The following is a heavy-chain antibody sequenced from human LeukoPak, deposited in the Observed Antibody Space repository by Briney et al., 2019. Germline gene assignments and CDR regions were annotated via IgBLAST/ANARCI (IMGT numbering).Heavy chain of an antibody. CDR1: GYTFTSYD. V-gene: IGHV1-8*03. D-gene: IGHD3-9*01. J-gene: IGHJ4*02. Sequence: ASVKVSCKASGYTFTSYDINWVRQATGQGLEWMGWMNPNSGNTGYAQKFQGRVTITRSTSISTAYMELSSLRSEDTAVYYCARATYDILTGYFHFDYWGQGTLVTVSS. CDR3: ARATYDILTGYFHFDY. CDR2: MNPNSGNT.